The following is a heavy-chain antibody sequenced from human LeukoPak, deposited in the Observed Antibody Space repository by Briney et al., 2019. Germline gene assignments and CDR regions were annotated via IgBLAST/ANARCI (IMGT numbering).Heavy chain of an antibody. CDR3: ARDPPSIAARRYFDY. CDR2: ISSNGDNT. Sequence: PGGSLGLSCAASGFTFSSYAMHWVRQAPGKGLEYVSAISSNGDNTYYANSVKGRFTISRDNSKNTLYLQMASLRGEDTAVYYCARDPPSIAARRYFDYWGQGTLVTVSS. V-gene: IGHV3-64*01. J-gene: IGHJ4*02. CDR1: GFTFSSYA. D-gene: IGHD6-6*01.